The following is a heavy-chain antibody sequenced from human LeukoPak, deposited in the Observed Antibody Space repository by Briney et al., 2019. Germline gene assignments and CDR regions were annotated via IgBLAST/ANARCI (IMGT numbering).Heavy chain of an antibody. J-gene: IGHJ3*02. CDR1: GFTVSSNY. CDR3: AKARSGVSWAFDI. CDR2: IDSGGST. V-gene: IGHV3-66*01. Sequence: GGSLRLSCAASGFTVSSNYMNWVRHAPGKGLEWVSVIDSGGSTYYADSVKGRFTISRDNSKNTLYLQMNSLRPEDTAAYFCAKARSGVSWAFDIWGQGTMVTVSS. D-gene: IGHD3-10*01.